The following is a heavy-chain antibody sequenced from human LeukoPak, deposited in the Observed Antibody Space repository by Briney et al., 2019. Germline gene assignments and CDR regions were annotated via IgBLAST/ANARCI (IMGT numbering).Heavy chain of an antibody. J-gene: IGHJ4*02. Sequence: SEALSLTCTVSGGSISSDNYYWGWIRQPPGKGLEWIGSIYYSGSTYYNPSLKSRVTISVDTSKNQFSLKLSSVTAADTAVYYCASYGSRRYWGQGTLVTVSS. CDR1: GGSISSDNYY. V-gene: IGHV4-39*07. D-gene: IGHD6-6*01. CDR2: IYYSGST. CDR3: ASYGSRRY.